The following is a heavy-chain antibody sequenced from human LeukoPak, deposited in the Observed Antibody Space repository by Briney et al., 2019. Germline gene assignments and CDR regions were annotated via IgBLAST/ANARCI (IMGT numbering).Heavy chain of an antibody. D-gene: IGHD3-3*01. CDR3: ARAPPITIFGVVLLGNNWFDP. V-gene: IGHV1-2*04. J-gene: IGHJ5*02. CDR2: INPNSGGT. Sequence: ASVKVSCKASGYTFTGYYMHWVRQAPGQGLEWMGWINPNSGGTNYAQKFQGWVTMTRDTSISTAYMELSRLRSDDTAVYYCARAPPITIFGVVLLGNNWFDPWGQGTLVTVSS. CDR1: GYTFTGYY.